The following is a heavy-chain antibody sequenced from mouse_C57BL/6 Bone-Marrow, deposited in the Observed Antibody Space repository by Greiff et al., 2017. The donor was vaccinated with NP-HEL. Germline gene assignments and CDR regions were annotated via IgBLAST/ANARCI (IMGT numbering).Heavy chain of an antibody. CDR1: GFPITSGYY. CDR2: ITHSGET. Sequence: QVQLKESGPGLVKPSQSLFLTCSITGFPITSGYYWIWIRQSPGKPLEWMGYITHSGETFYNPSLQSPISITRETSKNQFFLQLNSVTTEDTAMYYCAGDDYYGSTPYYAMDYWGQGTSVTVSS. J-gene: IGHJ4*01. CDR3: AGDDYYGSTPYYAMDY. V-gene: IGHV12-3*01. D-gene: IGHD1-1*01.